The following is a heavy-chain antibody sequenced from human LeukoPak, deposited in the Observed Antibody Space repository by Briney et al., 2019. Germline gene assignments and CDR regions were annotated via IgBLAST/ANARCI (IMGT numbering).Heavy chain of an antibody. V-gene: IGHV3-11*03. CDR3: AGYYYGSGSLPDY. Sequence: GGSLRLSCAADGLTFSDYYMSWIRQAPGKGREWGSYISSSSSYTNYADSVKGRFTISRDNAKNSLYLQMNSLRAEDTAVYYCAGYYYGSGSLPDYWGQGTLVTVSS. CDR1: GLTFSDYY. J-gene: IGHJ4*02. D-gene: IGHD3-10*01. CDR2: ISSSSSYT.